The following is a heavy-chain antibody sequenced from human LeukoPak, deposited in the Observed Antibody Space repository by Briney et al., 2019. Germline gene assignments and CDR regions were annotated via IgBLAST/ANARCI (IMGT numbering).Heavy chain of an antibody. CDR3: ARVHGGYIYYFDY. CDR1: GYTFTSYA. Sequence: ASVKVSCKASGYTFTSYAMHWVRQAPGQRLEWTGWINAGNGNTKYSQKFQGRVTITRDTSASTAYMELSSLRSEDTAVYYCARVHGGYIYYFDYWGQGTLVTVSS. V-gene: IGHV1-3*01. D-gene: IGHD5-18*01. CDR2: INAGNGNT. J-gene: IGHJ4*02.